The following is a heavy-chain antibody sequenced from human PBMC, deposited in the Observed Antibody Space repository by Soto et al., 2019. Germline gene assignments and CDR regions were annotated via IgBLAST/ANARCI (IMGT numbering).Heavy chain of an antibody. J-gene: IGHJ5*02. D-gene: IGHD2-2*01. V-gene: IGHV1-69*01. CDR1: GGTFSSYA. CDR2: IIPIFGTA. Sequence: QVQLVQSGAEVKKPGSSVKVSCKASGGTFSSYAISWVRQAPGQGLEWMGGIIPIFGTANYAQKFQGRVTITADESTSTAYMELSSLRSEDTAVYYCAMGYCSSTSCYSDFSRVGEFDPWGQGTLVTVSS. CDR3: AMGYCSSTSCYSDFSRVGEFDP.